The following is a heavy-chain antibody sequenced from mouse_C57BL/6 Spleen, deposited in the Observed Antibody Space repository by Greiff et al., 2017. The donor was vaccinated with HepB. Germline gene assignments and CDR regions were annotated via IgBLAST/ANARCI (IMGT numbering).Heavy chain of an antibody. CDR3: ARDSNYGHFDY. Sequence: VKLQQSGAELVKPGASVKISCKASGYAFSSYWMNWVKQRPGKGLEWIGQIYPGDGDTNYNGKFKGKATLTADKSSSTAYMQLSSLTSEDSAVYFCARDSNYGHFDYWGQGTTLTVSS. D-gene: IGHD2-5*01. V-gene: IGHV1-80*01. CDR2: IYPGDGDT. CDR1: GYAFSSYW. J-gene: IGHJ2*01.